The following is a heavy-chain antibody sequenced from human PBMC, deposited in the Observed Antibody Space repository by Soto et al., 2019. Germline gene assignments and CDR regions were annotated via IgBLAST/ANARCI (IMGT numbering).Heavy chain of an antibody. CDR2: ISYDGSNK. V-gene: IGHV3-30-3*01. Sequence: QVQLVESGGGVVQPGRSLRLSCAASGFTFSSYAMHWVRQAPGKGLEWVAVISYDGSNKYYADSVKGRFTISRDNSKNTLYLQMNRLRAEDTAVYYCARDKGVTNDILTGQLSYDAFDIWGQGTMVTVSS. CDR3: ARDKGVTNDILTGQLSYDAFDI. CDR1: GFTFSSYA. D-gene: IGHD3-9*01. J-gene: IGHJ3*02.